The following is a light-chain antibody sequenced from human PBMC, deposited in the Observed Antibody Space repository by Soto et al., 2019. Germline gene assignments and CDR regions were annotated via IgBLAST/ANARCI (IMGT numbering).Light chain of an antibody. J-gene: IGLJ1*01. CDR3: CSYAGRYTYV. Sequence: QSVLTQPRSVSGSPGQSVTISCTGTSSPVGGYHYVSWYQQFPGKTPKLKIYAVSHQPSGVPDRFSGSESGTTASLTISGLQADDEAHYCCCSYAGRYTYVFASGTKV. CDR2: AVS. V-gene: IGLV2-11*01. CDR1: SSPVGGYHY.